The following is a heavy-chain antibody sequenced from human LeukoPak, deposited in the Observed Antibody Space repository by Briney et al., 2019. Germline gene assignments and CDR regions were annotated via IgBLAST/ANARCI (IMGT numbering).Heavy chain of an antibody. D-gene: IGHD3-3*01. Sequence: GASVKVSCKASGYTFTSYDINWVRQATGQGLEWMGWMNPNSGNTGYAQKFQGRVTMTRNTSISTAYMELSSLRSEDTAVYYCARELRDYDFWSGYFGPLGNAFDIWGQGTMVTVSS. CDR2: MNPNSGNT. CDR1: GYTFTSYD. V-gene: IGHV1-8*01. CDR3: ARELRDYDFWSGYFGPLGNAFDI. J-gene: IGHJ3*02.